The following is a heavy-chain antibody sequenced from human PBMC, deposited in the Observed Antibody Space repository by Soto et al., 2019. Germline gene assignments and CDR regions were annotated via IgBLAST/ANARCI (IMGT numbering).Heavy chain of an antibody. D-gene: IGHD6-13*01. CDR2: IKQDGSEK. J-gene: IGHJ4*02. Sequence: GGSLRLSCAASGFTFSSYWMSWVRQAPGKGLERVANIKQDGSEKYYVDSVKGRFTISRDNAKNSLYLQMNSLRAEDTAVYYFAREVIAAAGSGWYDRFDYWGQGTLVTVSS. CDR3: AREVIAAAGSGWYDRFDY. CDR1: GFTFSSYW. V-gene: IGHV3-7*01.